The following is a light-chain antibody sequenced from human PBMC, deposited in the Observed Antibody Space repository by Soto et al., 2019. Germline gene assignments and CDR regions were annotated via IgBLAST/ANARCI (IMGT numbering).Light chain of an antibody. CDR2: DAS. Sequence: EIVLTQSPATLSLSPGERATLSCRASQSVSSDLAWYQHKPGQAPRRLIYDASNRATGIPDRLSGSGSGTDFPLTISSRGPEDFAVYYCQQRSNWPPLYTFGQGTKLEI. J-gene: IGKJ2*01. CDR1: QSVSSD. V-gene: IGKV3-11*01. CDR3: QQRSNWPPLYT.